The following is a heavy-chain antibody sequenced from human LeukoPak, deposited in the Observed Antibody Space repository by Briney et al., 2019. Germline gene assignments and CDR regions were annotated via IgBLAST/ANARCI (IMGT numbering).Heavy chain of an antibody. V-gene: IGHV1-2*02. D-gene: IGHD4-17*01. J-gene: IGHJ4*02. CDR2: INPNSGGT. CDR1: GYTFTGYY. Sequence: ASVKVSCKASGYTFTGYYMHWVRQAPGQGLEWMGWINPNSGGTSYAQKFQGRVTMTRDTSTSTVYMELSSLRSEDTAVYYCARDYGDYDLSSWGQGTLVTVSS. CDR3: ARDYGDYDLSS.